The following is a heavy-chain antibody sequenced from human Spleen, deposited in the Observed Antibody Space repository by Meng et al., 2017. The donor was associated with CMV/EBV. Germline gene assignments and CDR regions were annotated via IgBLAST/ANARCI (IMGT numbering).Heavy chain of an antibody. CDR3: ARAGYCSSTSCPPGGIVWFDP. V-gene: IGHV1-18*01. CDR1: TSYG. D-gene: IGHD2-2*01. Sequence: TSYGISWVRQAPGQGLEWMGWISAYNGNTNYAQKLQGRVTMTTDTSTSTAYMELRSLRSDDTAVYYCARAGYCSSTSCPPGGIVWFDPWGQGTLVTVSS. CDR2: ISAYNGNT. J-gene: IGHJ5*02.